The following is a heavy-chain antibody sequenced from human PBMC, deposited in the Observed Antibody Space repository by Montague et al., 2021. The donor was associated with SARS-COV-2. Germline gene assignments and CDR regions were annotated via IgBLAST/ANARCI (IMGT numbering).Heavy chain of an antibody. Sequence: SETLSLTCAVYGGSFSGYYWSWIRQPPGKGLEWIGEINHSGSTNYNPSLKSRVTISVDTSKNQFSLKLSSVIAADTAVYYCARVDVLTMVRGIIRGGCYFDYWGQGTLVTVSS. CDR2: INHSGST. V-gene: IGHV4-34*01. CDR3: ARVDVLTMVRGIIRGGCYFDY. CDR1: GGSFSGYY. J-gene: IGHJ4*02. D-gene: IGHD3-10*01.